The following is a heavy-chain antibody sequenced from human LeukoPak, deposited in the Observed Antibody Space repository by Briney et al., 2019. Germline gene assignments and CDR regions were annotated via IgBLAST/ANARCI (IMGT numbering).Heavy chain of an antibody. CDR2: VIPIVGIT. Sequence: SVKVSCKASGGTLISYPISWVRQSPGQGLEWMGRVIPIVGITNYGQKFHGRVTLTADISTNTAYMELSGLTFDDTAMYYCARSVESPDAGRGNWFDPWGQGTLVTVSS. V-gene: IGHV1-69*02. D-gene: IGHD3-10*01. CDR3: ARSVESPDAGRGNWFDP. J-gene: IGHJ5*02. CDR1: GGTLISYP.